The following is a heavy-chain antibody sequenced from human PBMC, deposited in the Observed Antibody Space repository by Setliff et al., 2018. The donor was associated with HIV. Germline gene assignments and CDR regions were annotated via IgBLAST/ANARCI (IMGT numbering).Heavy chain of an antibody. CDR3: ARHLIPGDPRYSSSWYY. D-gene: IGHD6-13*01. J-gene: IGHJ4*02. V-gene: IGHV5-51*01. CDR2: IYPGDSDT. Sequence: GESLKISCKGSGYSFTSYWIGWVRQMPGEGLEWMGIIYPGDSDTRYSPSFQGQVTLSADKSISTAYLQWSSLKASDTAMYYCARHLIPGDPRYSSSWYYWGQGTLVTVSS. CDR1: GYSFTSYW.